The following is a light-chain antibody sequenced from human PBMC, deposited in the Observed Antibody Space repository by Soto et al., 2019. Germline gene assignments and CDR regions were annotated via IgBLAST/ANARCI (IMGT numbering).Light chain of an antibody. CDR3: QQANSFPIT. J-gene: IGKJ5*01. V-gene: IGKV1D-12*01. CDR1: HGISS. Sequence: DIQVTQCPSAVSAFVGDRATITCRASHGISSLASYQHKPGRAPKLLIFGASSLQSGVPSRFSGSGSGKDFTLTISSLQPEDFATYYCQQANSFPITFGQGTRLEIK. CDR2: GAS.